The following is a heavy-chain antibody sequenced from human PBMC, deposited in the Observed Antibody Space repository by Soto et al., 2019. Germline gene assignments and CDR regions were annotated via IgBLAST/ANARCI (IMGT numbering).Heavy chain of an antibody. CDR3: ARGGFSSRWRFDY. J-gene: IGHJ4*02. V-gene: IGHV1-69*06. CDR1: ADTFNSYA. D-gene: IGHD6-13*01. Sequence: QGQLVQSGAEVKKPGSSLQVSCRASADTFNSYAISWSRQAQGQGLEWMGGIVPLIGTTNDEDCLHGRATITEAKSTSTVYMWLSRLGAEDAAVYYCARGGFSSRWRFDYWGQGTLVTVSS. CDR2: IVPLIGTT.